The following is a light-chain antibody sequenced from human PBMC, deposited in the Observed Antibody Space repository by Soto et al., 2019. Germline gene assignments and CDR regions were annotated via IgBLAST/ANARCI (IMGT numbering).Light chain of an antibody. J-gene: IGKJ1*01. CDR2: AAS. CDR3: QQSYSTPQT. V-gene: IGKV1-39*01. CDR1: QSISSY. Sequence: DIKVTLSPSAVSASIGDRVTITCRASQSISSYLNWYQQKPGKAPKLLIYAASSLQSGVPSRFSGSGSGTDFTLTISSLQPEDFATYYCQQSYSTPQTCGKGTKV.